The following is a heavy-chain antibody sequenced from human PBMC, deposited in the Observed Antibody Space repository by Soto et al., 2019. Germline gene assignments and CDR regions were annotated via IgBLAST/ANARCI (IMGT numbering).Heavy chain of an antibody. D-gene: IGHD2-2*01. V-gene: IGHV1-58*01. CDR2: IVVGSGNT. CDR1: GFTFTSSA. J-gene: IGHJ6*02. Sequence: SVKVSCKASGFTFTSSAVQWVRQARGQRLEWIGWIVVGSGNTNYAQKFQERVTITRDMSTSTAYMELSSLKTEDTAVYYCATAYCSSTSCYVAYYYYYGMDVWGQGTTVTVSS. CDR3: ATAYCSSTSCYVAYYYYYGMDV.